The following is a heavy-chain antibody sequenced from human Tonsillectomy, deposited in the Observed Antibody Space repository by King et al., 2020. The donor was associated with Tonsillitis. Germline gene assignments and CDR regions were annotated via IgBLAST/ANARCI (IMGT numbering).Heavy chain of an antibody. V-gene: IGHV3-9*01. CDR1: GFRFEDNG. D-gene: IGHD3-16*01. Sequence: VQLVESGGGLVQPGKSLRLSCAASGFRFEDNGMHWVRQTPGKSLEWVSGISWNSGAIDYADSVKGRFTISRANAKNSLYLQMNSLRAEDSALYYCASQGGDYWGQGTLVTVSS. CDR2: ISWNSGAI. CDR3: ASQGGDY. J-gene: IGHJ4*02.